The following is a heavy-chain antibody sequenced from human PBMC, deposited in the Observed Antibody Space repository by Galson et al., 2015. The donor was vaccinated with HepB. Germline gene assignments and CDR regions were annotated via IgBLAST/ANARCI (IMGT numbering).Heavy chain of an antibody. CDR2: IYYSGST. CDR3: AISPRQLHDAFDI. CDR1: GGSISSGGYY. V-gene: IGHV4-31*03. J-gene: IGHJ3*02. D-gene: IGHD2-2*01. Sequence: LSLTCTVSGGSISSGGYYWSWIRQHPGKGLEWIGYIYYSGSTYYNPSLKSRVTISVDTSKNQFSLKLSSVTAADTAVYYCAISPRQLHDAFDIWGQGTMVTVSS.